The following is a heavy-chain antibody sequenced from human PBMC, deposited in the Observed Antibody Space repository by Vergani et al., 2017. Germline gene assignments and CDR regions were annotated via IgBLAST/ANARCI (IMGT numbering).Heavy chain of an antibody. Sequence: QLQLQESGPGLVKPSETLSLTCTVSGGSISSYYWSWIRQPPGKGLEWIGYIYYSGSTNYNPSLKSRVTISVDTSKNQFSLKLSSVTAADTAVYYCARVGPIGYSSFPFDYWGQGTLVTVSS. CDR1: GGSISSYY. CDR2: IYYSGST. V-gene: IGHV4-59*01. J-gene: IGHJ4*02. CDR3: ARVGPIGYSSFPFDY. D-gene: IGHD6-13*01.